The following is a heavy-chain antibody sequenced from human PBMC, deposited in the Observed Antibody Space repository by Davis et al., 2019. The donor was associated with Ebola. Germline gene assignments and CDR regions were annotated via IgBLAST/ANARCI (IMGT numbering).Heavy chain of an antibody. CDR1: GFTFSSYT. Sequence: GGSLRLSCVGSGFTFSSYTMNWVRQAPGKGLEWISYISASSATRYYAESVKGRFTISRDNTKNSLYLQMSSLRAEDTAVYYCARPLEMTTPGWGQGTLVTVSA. CDR2: ISASSATR. CDR3: ARPLEMTTPG. J-gene: IGHJ4*02. D-gene: IGHD5-24*01. V-gene: IGHV3-48*04.